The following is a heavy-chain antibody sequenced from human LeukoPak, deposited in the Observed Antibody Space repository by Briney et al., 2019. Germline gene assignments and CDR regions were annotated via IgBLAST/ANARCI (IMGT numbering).Heavy chain of an antibody. Sequence: SETLSLTCTVSGGSISSYYWSWIRQPRGKGLEWIGYIYYSGSTNYNPSLKSRVTISVDTSKNQFSLKLSSVTAADTAVYYCARTKRGYSYGLVDYWGQGTLVTVSS. CDR1: GGSISSYY. D-gene: IGHD5-18*01. CDR3: ARTKRGYSYGLVDY. V-gene: IGHV4-59*12. CDR2: IYYSGST. J-gene: IGHJ4*02.